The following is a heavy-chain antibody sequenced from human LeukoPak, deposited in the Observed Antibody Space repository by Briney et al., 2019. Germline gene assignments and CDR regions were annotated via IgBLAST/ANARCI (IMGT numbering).Heavy chain of an antibody. D-gene: IGHD5-24*01. V-gene: IGHV4-39*01. CDR3: ARIEMATINAFDI. Sequence: SETLSLTYTVSGGSISSSSYYWGWIRQPPGKGLEWIGSSYYSGSTYYNPSLKSRVTISVDTSKNQFSLKLSSVTAADTAVYYCARIEMATINAFDIWGQGTMVTVSS. CDR2: SYYSGST. CDR1: GGSISSSSYY. J-gene: IGHJ3*02.